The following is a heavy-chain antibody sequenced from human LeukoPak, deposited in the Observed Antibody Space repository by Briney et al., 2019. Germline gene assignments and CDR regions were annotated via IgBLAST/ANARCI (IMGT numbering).Heavy chain of an antibody. CDR1: GGSISSGGYY. V-gene: IGHV4-30-2*02. J-gene: IGHJ5*02. D-gene: IGHD4-17*01. Sequence: SETLSLTCTVSGGSISSGGYYWSWIRQPPGKGLEWIGYIYHSGSTYYNPSLRSRVTISVDTSRNQFSLKLSSMTAADTAVYYCARSATVDGDYHWFDPWSQGTLVTVSS. CDR2: IYHSGST. CDR3: ARSATVDGDYHWFDP.